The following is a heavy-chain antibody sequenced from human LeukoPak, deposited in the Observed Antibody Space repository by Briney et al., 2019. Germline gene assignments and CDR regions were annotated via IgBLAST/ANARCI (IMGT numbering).Heavy chain of an antibody. CDR2: VYYSGTT. J-gene: IGHJ4*02. D-gene: IGHD3-22*01. CDR1: GGSISSGDYY. CDR3: ARADYYGSSAYPY. Sequence: SETLSLTCTVSGGSISSGDYYWTWIRQHPGKGLEWIGYVYYSGTTFYNPSLKSRVTISIDTSKNQFSLKLTSVTAADTAVYYCARADYYGSSAYPYWGQGTLVTVSS. V-gene: IGHV4-31*03.